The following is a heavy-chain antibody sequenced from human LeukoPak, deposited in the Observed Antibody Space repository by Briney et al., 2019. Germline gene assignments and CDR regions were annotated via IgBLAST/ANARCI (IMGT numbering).Heavy chain of an antibody. CDR1: GYTFTSYY. V-gene: IGHV1-46*01. J-gene: IGHJ5*02. CDR3: ARDPRTVVVPAATNNWFDP. Sequence: GASVKVSCKASGYTFTSYYMHWVRQAPGQGLEWMGIINPSGGSTSYAQKFQGGVTMTRDTSTSTVYMELSSLRSEDTAVYYCARDPRTVVVPAATNNWFDPWGQGTLVTVSS. CDR2: INPSGGST. D-gene: IGHD2-2*01.